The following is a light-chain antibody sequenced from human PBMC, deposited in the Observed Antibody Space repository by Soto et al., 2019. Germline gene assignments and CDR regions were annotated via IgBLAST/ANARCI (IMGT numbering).Light chain of an antibody. J-gene: IGKJ1*01. V-gene: IGKV3-11*01. CDR2: DTS. CDR1: QSVTSY. CDR3: LQYHNLWA. Sequence: EIVLTQSPATLSLSPGERATLSCRASQSVTSYLAWYQQKPGQVPRLLIYDTSNRATGIPARFSGSGSGTDFTLTISSLEPEDFTVYSCLQYHNLWAFGQGTKVEI.